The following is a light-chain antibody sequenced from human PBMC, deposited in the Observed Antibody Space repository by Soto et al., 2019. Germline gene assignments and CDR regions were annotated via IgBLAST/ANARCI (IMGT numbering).Light chain of an antibody. CDR2: HNT. CDR3: QSYDSSLSVNV. V-gene: IGLV1-40*01. Sequence: QSVLTQPPSVSGAPGQWVTISCTGSSSSIGAGYDVHWYQHLPGTAPRLLIYHNTKRPSGVPDRFSGSKSGTSASLAIAGLQAEDEADYYCQSYDSSLSVNVFGTGTKLTVL. CDR1: SSSIGAGYD. J-gene: IGLJ1*01.